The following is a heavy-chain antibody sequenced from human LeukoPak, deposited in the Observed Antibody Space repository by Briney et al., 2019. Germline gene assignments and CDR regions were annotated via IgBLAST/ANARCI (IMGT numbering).Heavy chain of an antibody. CDR2: IYTSGST. CDR1: GGSISSYY. V-gene: IGHV4-4*07. Sequence: PSGTLSLTCTVSGGSISSYYWSWIRQPAGKGLEWIGRIYTSGSTNYNPSLKSRVTISVDKSKNQFSLKLSSVTAADTAVYYCARDWNKWELSNSFDPWGQGTLVTVSS. J-gene: IGHJ5*02. D-gene: IGHD1-26*01. CDR3: ARDWNKWELSNSFDP.